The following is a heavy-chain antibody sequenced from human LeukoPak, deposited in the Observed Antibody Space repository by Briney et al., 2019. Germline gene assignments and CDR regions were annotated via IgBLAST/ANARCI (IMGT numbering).Heavy chain of an antibody. CDR2: ISSSGSTI. J-gene: IGHJ4*02. Sequence: GGSLRLSCAASGFTFSDYYMSWIRQAPGKGLEWVSYISSSGSTIYYADSVKGRFTISRDNAKNSLYLQMNSLRAEDTAVYYCATRFSSSWYYFDYWGQGTLVTVSS. CDR1: GFTFSDYY. D-gene: IGHD6-13*01. CDR3: ATRFSSSWYYFDY. V-gene: IGHV3-11*04.